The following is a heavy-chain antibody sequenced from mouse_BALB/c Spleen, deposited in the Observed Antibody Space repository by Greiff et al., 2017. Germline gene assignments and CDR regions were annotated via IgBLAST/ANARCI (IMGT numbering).Heavy chain of an antibody. J-gene: IGHJ4*01. CDR3: ARGYGSSYDAMDY. D-gene: IGHD1-1*01. CDR2: INPSTGYT. Sequence: QVQLQQSGAELAKPGASVKLSCKASGYTFTSYWMHWVKQRPGQGLEWIGYINPSTGYTEYNQTFKDKATLTADKSSSTAYMQLSSLTSEDSAVYYCARGYGSSYDAMDYWGQGTSVTVSS. V-gene: IGHV1-7*01. CDR1: GYTFTSYW.